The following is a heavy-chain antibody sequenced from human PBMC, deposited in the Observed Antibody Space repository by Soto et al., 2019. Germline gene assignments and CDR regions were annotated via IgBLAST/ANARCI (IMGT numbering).Heavy chain of an antibody. D-gene: IGHD5-12*01. CDR1: GFTFSSYA. Sequence: PGGSLRLSCAASGFTFSSYAMSWVRQAPGKGLEWVSAISGSGGSTYYADSVKGRFTISRDNSKNTLYLQMNSLRAEDTAVYYCAKSRRGYSGYAWYYFDYWGQGTLVTVSS. CDR2: ISGSGGST. CDR3: AKSRRGYSGYAWYYFDY. V-gene: IGHV3-23*01. J-gene: IGHJ4*02.